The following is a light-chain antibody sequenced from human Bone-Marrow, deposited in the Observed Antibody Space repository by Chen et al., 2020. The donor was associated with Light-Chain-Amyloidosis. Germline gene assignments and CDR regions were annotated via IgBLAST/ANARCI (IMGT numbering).Light chain of an antibody. Sequence: DIQMTQSPSSLSASVGDRVTISCRASQSISRFLNWYQQKPGRAPKLLINTISSLQGGAPSRFSVSGYGTAFTLTINSLQPGDFATYYCQQSYTTPGTFGQGTRLETK. CDR1: QSISRF. CDR3: QQSYTTPGT. CDR2: TIS. V-gene: IGKV1-39*01. J-gene: IGKJ5*01.